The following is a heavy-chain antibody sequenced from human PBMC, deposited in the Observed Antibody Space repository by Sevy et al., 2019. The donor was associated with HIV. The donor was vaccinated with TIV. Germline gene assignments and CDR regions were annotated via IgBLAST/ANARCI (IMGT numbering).Heavy chain of an antibody. CDR2: INSDGSST. D-gene: IGHD6-13*01. J-gene: IGHJ6*03. CDR1: GFTFSSYW. V-gene: IGHV3-74*01. Sequence: GGSLRLSCAASGFTFSSYWMHWVRQAPGKGLVWDSRINSDGSSTSYADSVKRRFTISRDNAKNTLYLQMNSLRAEDTAVYYCARVGTAAAGDYYYYMDVWGKGTTVTVSS. CDR3: ARVGTAAAGDYYYYMDV.